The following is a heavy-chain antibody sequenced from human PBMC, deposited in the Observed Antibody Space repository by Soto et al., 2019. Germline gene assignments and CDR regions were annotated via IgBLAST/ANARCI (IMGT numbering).Heavy chain of an antibody. CDR2: ISYDGSNK. D-gene: IGHD6-19*01. CDR1: GFTFSSYA. V-gene: IGHV3-30-3*01. J-gene: IGHJ4*02. Sequence: GGSLRLSCAASGFTFSSYAMHWVRQAPGKGLEWVAVISYDGSNKYYADSVKGRFTISRDNSKNTLYLQMNSLRAEDTAVYYCATCIAVAGPFDYWGQGTLVTVSS. CDR3: ATCIAVAGPFDY.